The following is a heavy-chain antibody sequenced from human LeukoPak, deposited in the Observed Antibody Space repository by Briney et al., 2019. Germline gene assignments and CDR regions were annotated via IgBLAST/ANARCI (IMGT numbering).Heavy chain of an antibody. CDR1: GFTFNSYA. V-gene: IGHV3-23*01. Sequence: GGSLRLSCADSGFTFNSYAMTWVRQAPGKGLEWVSAISGSGGSTYYADSVKGRFTISRDNSKNTLYLQMNSLRAEDTAVYYCARDRVGAIPYYFDYWGQGTLVTVSS. D-gene: IGHD1-26*01. CDR2: ISGSGGST. CDR3: ARDRVGAIPYYFDY. J-gene: IGHJ4*02.